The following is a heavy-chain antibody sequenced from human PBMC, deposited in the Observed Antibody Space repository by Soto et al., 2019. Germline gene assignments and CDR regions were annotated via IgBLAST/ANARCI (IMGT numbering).Heavy chain of an antibody. CDR1: GGSFSGYY. V-gene: IGHV4-34*01. D-gene: IGHD6-6*01. J-gene: IGHJ5*02. Sequence: PSETLSLTCAVYGGSFSGYYWSWIRQPPGKGLEWIGEINHSGSTNYNPSLKSRVTISVDTSKNQFSLKLSSVTAADTAVYYCARWLYHKPGASPFHPAARPFVYIRNSFDPWGQGTLVTVSS. CDR3: ARWLYHKPGASPFHPAARPFVYIRNSFDP. CDR2: INHSGST.